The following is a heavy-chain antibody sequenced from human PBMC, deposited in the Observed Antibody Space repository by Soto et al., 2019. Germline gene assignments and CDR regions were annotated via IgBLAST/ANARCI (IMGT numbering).Heavy chain of an antibody. J-gene: IGHJ4*02. CDR3: ATSYGSGSSHFDS. Sequence: QVHLVQFGAEVRKPGSSVKVSCTASGGTFNTHTISWVRQAPGLGLEWMGRIIPMLGMSNSPHKFQGRVSITADKSPSTVYTALSRLTSDDTAVYYCATSYGSGSSHFDSWGQGTLVTVSS. V-gene: IGHV1-69*02. D-gene: IGHD3-10*01. CDR2: IIPMLGMS. CDR1: GGTFNTHT.